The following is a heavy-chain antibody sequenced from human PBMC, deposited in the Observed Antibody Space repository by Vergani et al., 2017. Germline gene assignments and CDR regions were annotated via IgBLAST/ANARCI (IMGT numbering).Heavy chain of an antibody. D-gene: IGHD3-9*01. Sequence: QVQLVQSGAEVKKPGSSVKVSCKASGGTFSSYTISWVRQAPGQGLEWMGRMNPNSGNTGYAQKFQGRVTMTRNTSISTAYMELSSLRSEDTAVYYCARPDDTGYGMDVWGQGTTVTVSS. CDR2: MNPNSGNT. CDR1: GGTFSSYT. J-gene: IGHJ6*02. V-gene: IGHV1-8*02. CDR3: ARPDDTGYGMDV.